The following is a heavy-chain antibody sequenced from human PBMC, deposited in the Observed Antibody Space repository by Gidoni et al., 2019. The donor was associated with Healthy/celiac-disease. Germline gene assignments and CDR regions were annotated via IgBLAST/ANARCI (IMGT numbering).Heavy chain of an antibody. V-gene: IGHV1-46*01. CDR3: ARPGSGRAFDI. D-gene: IGHD2-15*01. CDR2: INPSGGST. J-gene: IGHJ3*02. Sequence: QVQLVQSGAEVKKPGASVKVSCKASGYTFTSYYMHWVRQAPGQGLEWMGIINPSGGSTSYAKKFQGRVTMTRDTSTSTVYMELSSLRSEDTAVYYCARPGSGRAFDIWGQGTMVTVSS. CDR1: GYTFTSYY.